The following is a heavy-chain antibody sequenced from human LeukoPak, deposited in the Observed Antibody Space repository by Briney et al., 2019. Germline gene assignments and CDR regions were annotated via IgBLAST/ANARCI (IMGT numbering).Heavy chain of an antibody. CDR2: ISAYNGNT. D-gene: IGHD2-2*01. CDR3: ARISDANQLLYDGFDI. J-gene: IGHJ3*02. V-gene: IGHV1-18*01. Sequence: ASVKVSCKASGYTFTSYGISWVRQAPGQGLEWMGWISAYNGNTNYAQKLQGRVTMTTDTSTSTAYMELRSLRPEDTAVYFCARISDANQLLYDGFDIWGPGTMVTVAS. CDR1: GYTFTSYG.